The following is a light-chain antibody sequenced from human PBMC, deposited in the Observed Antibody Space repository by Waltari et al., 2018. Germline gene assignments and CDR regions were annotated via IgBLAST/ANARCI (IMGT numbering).Light chain of an antibody. CDR1: TSNIGAGYD. J-gene: IGLJ1*01. V-gene: IGLV1-40*01. CDR3: QSYDSSLSGSRV. CDR2: SKI. Sequence: QSVLTQPPSVTGAPGQTVTISCTGGTSNIGAGYDVHWYQQLPGAAPKLLIYSKIKRASGPPDRFSAPKSDSSASLVITGLQADDEADYFCQSYDSSLSGSRVFGPGTQVTVL.